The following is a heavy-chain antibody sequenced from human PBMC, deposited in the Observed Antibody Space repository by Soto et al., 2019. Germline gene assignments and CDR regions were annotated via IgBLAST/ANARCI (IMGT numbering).Heavy chain of an antibody. J-gene: IGHJ4*02. Sequence: SETLSLTCTVSGGSISSGDYYWSWIRQPPGKGLEWIGYIYYSGSTYYNPSLKSRVTISVDTSKNQFSLKLSSVTAADTAVYYCARGVGYYDSSGYFFGYWGQGTLVTVSS. CDR2: IYYSGST. CDR1: GGSISSGDYY. CDR3: ARGVGYYDSSGYFFGY. V-gene: IGHV4-30-4*01. D-gene: IGHD3-22*01.